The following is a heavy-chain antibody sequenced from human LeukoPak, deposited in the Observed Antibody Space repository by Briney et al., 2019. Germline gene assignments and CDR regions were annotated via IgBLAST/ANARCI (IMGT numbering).Heavy chain of an antibody. Sequence: ASVKVSCKASGGTFSNYAISWVRQAPGQGLEWMGAIILIFGTANYAQKFQGRVTITADESTSTAYMELCSLRSEDTAVYYCARILSSSWYEYFHHWGQGTLVTVSS. V-gene: IGHV1-69*13. J-gene: IGHJ1*01. CDR1: GGTFSNYA. D-gene: IGHD6-19*01. CDR2: IILIFGTA. CDR3: ARILSSSWYEYFHH.